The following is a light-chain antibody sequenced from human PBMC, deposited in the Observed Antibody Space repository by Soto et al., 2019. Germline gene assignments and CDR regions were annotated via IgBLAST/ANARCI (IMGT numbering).Light chain of an antibody. CDR1: QSVSSSY. V-gene: IGKV3-20*01. CDR2: GAS. CDR3: QQYGSSPT. Sequence: EIVLTQSPGTLSLSPGERVTLSCRVSQSVSSSYLAWYQQKPGQAPRLLIYGASSRATGIPDRFSGSGSGTDFTLTISRLEPEDFAVYYCQQYGSSPTFGGGTKVEIK. J-gene: IGKJ4*01.